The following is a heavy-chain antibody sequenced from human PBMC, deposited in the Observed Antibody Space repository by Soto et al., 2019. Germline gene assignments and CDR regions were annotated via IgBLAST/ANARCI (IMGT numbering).Heavy chain of an antibody. V-gene: IGHV3-30*18. Sequence: QVQLVESGGGVVQPGRSLRLSCAASGFTFSNYGMHWVRQAPGKGLEWVAVISYHGSDKYYADSVKGRFTISRDNSKNTLYLQMDSLRAEDTAVYYGAKDHLTTTVTTVGYWGQGTLVIVSS. CDR3: AKDHLTTTVTTVGY. CDR2: ISYHGSDK. D-gene: IGHD4-17*01. CDR1: GFTFSNYG. J-gene: IGHJ4*02.